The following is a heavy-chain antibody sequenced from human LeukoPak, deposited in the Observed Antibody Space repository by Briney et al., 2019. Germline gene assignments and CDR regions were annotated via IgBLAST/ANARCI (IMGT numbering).Heavy chain of an antibody. CDR3: AKELRGYCTNGVCYTGSNAFDI. Sequence: PGGSLRLSCATSGFTFSNYGMNWVRQAPGKGLEWVSSISSGSTYMYYADSVKGRFTISRDNSKNTLYLQMNSLRAEDTAVYYCAKELRGYCTNGVCYTGSNAFDIWGQGTMVTVSS. V-gene: IGHV3-21*01. CDR2: ISSGSTYM. J-gene: IGHJ3*02. CDR1: GFTFSNYG. D-gene: IGHD2-8*01.